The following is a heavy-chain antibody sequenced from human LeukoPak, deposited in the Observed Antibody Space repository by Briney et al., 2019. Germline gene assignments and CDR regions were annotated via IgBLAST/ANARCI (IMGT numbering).Heavy chain of an antibody. D-gene: IGHD5-18*01. CDR1: GYSISSGYY. CDR2: IYYSGST. J-gene: IGHJ6*03. V-gene: IGHV4-38-2*02. CDR3: ARGRRGYSYGSSDYYYYYMDV. Sequence: SETLSLTCTVSGYSISSGYYWGWIRQPPGKGLEWIGSIYYSGSTYYNPSLKSRVTISVDTSKNQFSLKLSSVTAADTAVYYCARGRRGYSYGSSDYYYYYMDVWGKGTTVTVSS.